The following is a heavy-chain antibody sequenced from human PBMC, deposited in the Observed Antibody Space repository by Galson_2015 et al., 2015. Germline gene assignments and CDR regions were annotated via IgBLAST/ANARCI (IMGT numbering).Heavy chain of an antibody. CDR2: ISYDGSNK. Sequence: SLRLSCGASGFTFTSFTMHWVRQAPGKGLEWVAVISYDGSNKYYADYVKGRFTISRDNSKNTLYLQMNSLRAEDTAVYYCARGPMAVVTAIHYFDYWGQGTLVTVSS. CDR1: GFTFTSFT. CDR3: ARGPMAVVTAIHYFDY. D-gene: IGHD2-21*02. J-gene: IGHJ4*02. V-gene: IGHV3-30-3*01.